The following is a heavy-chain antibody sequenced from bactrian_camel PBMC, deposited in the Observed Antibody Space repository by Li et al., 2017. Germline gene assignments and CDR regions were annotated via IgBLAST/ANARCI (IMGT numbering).Heavy chain of an antibody. D-gene: IGHD4*01. Sequence: HVQLVESGGGSVQAGGSLRLSCVVSGYTNSRYCMGWFRQYPGKEREGVAAIYSAEYTSYADSMKGRFTISRDNTKQTLYLQMNSLKTEDTAVYFCAADGCYDSDYDGDFGYRGQGTQVTVS. CDR3: AADGCYDSDYDGDFGY. CDR1: GYTNSRYC. CDR2: IYSAEYT. V-gene: IGHV3S26*01. J-gene: IGHJ6*01.